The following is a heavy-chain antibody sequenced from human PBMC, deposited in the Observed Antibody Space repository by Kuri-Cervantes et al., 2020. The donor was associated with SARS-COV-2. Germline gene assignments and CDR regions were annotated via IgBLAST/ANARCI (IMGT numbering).Heavy chain of an antibody. Sequence: SETLSLTCAISGDSVSSNSAAWNWIRQSPSRGLEWLGRTYYRSKWYNDYAVSVKSRITINPDTSKNQFFLQLNSVTPEDTAVYYCARDLWNTARGVYDYWGQGTLVTVSS. J-gene: IGHJ4*02. V-gene: IGHV6-1*01. CDR1: GDSVSSNSAA. CDR2: TYYRSKWYN. D-gene: IGHD5-18*01. CDR3: ARDLWNTARGVYDY.